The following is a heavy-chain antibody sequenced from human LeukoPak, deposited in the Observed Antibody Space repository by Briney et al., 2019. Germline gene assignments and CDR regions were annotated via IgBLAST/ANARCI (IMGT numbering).Heavy chain of an antibody. Sequence: PGGSLRLSCAASGFTFSSYGMHWVRQAPGKGLEWVAFIRYDGSNKYYADSVKGRFTISRDNSKNTLYLQMNSLRAEDTAVYYCAKDARFLEWLPHFDYWGQGTLVTVSS. J-gene: IGHJ4*02. CDR2: IRYDGSNK. V-gene: IGHV3-30*02. CDR1: GFTFSSYG. CDR3: AKDARFLEWLPHFDY. D-gene: IGHD3-3*01.